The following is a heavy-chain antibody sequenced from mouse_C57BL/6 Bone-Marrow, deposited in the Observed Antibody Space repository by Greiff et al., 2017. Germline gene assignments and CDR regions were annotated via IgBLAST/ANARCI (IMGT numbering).Heavy chain of an antibody. Sequence: QVQLQQSGAELARPGASVKMSCKASGYTFTSYTMHWVKQRPGQGLEWIGYINPSSGYTKYKQKFKDKATLTADKSSSTAYMQLSSLTSEDSAVYYCASEGTHYYGSSYDAWFAYWGQGTLVTVSA. V-gene: IGHV1-4*01. J-gene: IGHJ3*01. CDR3: ASEGTHYYGSSYDAWFAY. CDR2: INPSSGYT. D-gene: IGHD1-1*01. CDR1: GYTFTSYT.